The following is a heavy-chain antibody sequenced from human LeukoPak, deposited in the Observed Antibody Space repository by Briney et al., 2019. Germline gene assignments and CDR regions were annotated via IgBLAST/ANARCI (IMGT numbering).Heavy chain of an antibody. V-gene: IGHV4-39*01. D-gene: IGHD6-13*01. CDR3: ARHRGLNPGITTAGWFDP. J-gene: IGHJ5*02. Sequence: SETLSLTCTVSGGSISSSSYHWGWIRQPPGKVLEWIGSIYYSGSTYYNPSLKSRVTISVDTSKNQFSLKLSSVTAADTAVYYCARHRGLNPGITTAGWFDPWGQGTLVTVSS. CDR2: IYYSGST. CDR1: GGSISSSSYH.